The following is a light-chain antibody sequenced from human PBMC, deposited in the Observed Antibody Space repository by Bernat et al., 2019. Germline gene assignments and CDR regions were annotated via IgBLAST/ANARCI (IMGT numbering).Light chain of an antibody. Sequence: EIVLTQSPGTLSLSPGERATLSCRASQSIIGSYLAWYQQKPGQAPRLLIYGASSRATGLPDRFSGSGSGTDFTLTISRLEPEDFAVYYCQQYDNTPPAYTFGQGTKLEIK. J-gene: IGKJ2*01. V-gene: IGKV3-20*01. CDR3: QQYDNTPPAYT. CDR1: QSIIGSY. CDR2: GAS.